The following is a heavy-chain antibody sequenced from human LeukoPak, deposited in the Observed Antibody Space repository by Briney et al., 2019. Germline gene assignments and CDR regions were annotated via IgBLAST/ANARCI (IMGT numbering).Heavy chain of an antibody. J-gene: IGHJ4*02. CDR2: ISGSGGST. Sequence: GGSLNPPLQAPGLPFRNIPMSWAPKAPGKGLEWAPAISGSGGSTYYADSVKGRFTISRDNSKNTLYLQMNSLRAEDTAVYYCAKYPAGGVYDPFDYWGQGTLVTVSS. CDR1: GLPFRNIP. V-gene: IGHV3-23*01. D-gene: IGHD3-16*01. CDR3: AKYPAGGVYDPFDY.